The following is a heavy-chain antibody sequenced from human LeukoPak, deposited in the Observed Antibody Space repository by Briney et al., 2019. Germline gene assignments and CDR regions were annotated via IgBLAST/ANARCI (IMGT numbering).Heavy chain of an antibody. CDR1: GGSISIYY. CDR3: ARLRAAVRPYNWFDP. CDR2: IYYSGST. D-gene: IGHD6-13*01. Sequence: SETLSLTCTVTGGSISIYYWSWIRQPPGKGLEWIGYIYYSGSTNYNPSLKSRVTISVDTSKNQFSLKLSSVTAADTAVYYCARLRAAVRPYNWFDPWGQGTLVTVSS. V-gene: IGHV4-59*08. J-gene: IGHJ5*02.